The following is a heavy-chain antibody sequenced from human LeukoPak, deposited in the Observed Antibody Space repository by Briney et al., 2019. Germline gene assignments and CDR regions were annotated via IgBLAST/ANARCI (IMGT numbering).Heavy chain of an antibody. CDR3: ARDYKYAFDN. V-gene: IGHV3-48*01. J-gene: IGHJ4*02. Sequence: PGGSLRLSCAASGFTFSDYSMNWVRQAPGKGLEWISYIGNDSGNTNYADSVKGRFTISGDKAKNSLYLQMNSLRVEDTAVYYCARDYKYAFDNWGQGTPVTVSS. CDR2: IGNDSGNT. D-gene: IGHD5-24*01. CDR1: GFTFSDYS.